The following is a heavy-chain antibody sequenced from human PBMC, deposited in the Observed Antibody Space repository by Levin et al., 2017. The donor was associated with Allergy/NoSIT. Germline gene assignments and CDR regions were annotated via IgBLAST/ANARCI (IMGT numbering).Heavy chain of an antibody. CDR2: ISSSSSYT. D-gene: IGHD5-18*01. CDR1: GFTFSDYY. J-gene: IGHJ4*02. Sequence: KPGGSLRLSCAASGFTFSDYYMSWIRQAPGKGLEWVSYISSSSSYTNYADSVKGRFTISRDNAKNSLYLQMNSLRAEDTAVYYCATGVGLWDFDYWGQGTLVTVSS. V-gene: IGHV3-11*03. CDR3: ATGVGLWDFDY.